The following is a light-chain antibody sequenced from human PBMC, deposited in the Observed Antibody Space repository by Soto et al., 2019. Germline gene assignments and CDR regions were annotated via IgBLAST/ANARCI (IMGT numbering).Light chain of an antibody. V-gene: IGKV4-1*01. CDR1: QSGLYNSNTKNY. CDR2: WAS. J-gene: IGKJ4*01. CDR3: QQYYVIPVT. Sequence: DIVMTQSPDSLAVSLGERATINCKSSQSGLYNSNTKNYLAWYQQKPGQPPKLLFYWASARASGVPDRFSGSGCGTDFTLTISSLQAEDVAIYHCQQYYVIPVTFGGGTKVEIK.